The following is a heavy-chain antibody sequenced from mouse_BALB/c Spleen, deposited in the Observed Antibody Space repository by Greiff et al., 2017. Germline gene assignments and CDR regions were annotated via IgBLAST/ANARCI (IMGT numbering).Heavy chain of an antibody. V-gene: IGHV2-5-1*01. J-gene: IGHJ2*01. CDR3: AKNGKDRGYDEGNFDY. CDR1: GFSLTSYG. Sequence: QVQLKQSGPSLVQPSQSLSITCTVSGFSLTSYGVHWVRQSPGKGLEWLGVIWRGGSTDYNAAFMSRLSITKDNSKSQVFFKMNSLQADDTAIYYCAKNGKDRGYDEGNFDYWGQGTTLTVSS. CDR2: IWRGGST. D-gene: IGHD2-14*01.